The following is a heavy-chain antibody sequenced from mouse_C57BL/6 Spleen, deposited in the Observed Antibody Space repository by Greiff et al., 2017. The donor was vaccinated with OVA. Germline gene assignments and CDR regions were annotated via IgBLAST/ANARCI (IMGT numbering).Heavy chain of an antibody. V-gene: IGHV1-61*01. CDR1: GYTFTSYW. D-gene: IGHD3-3*01. Sequence: QVQLQQPGAELVRPGSSVKLSCKASGYTFTSYWMDWVKQRPGQGLEWIGNLYPSDSETHYNQKFKDKAPLTVDKSSSTAYMQLSSLTSEDSAVYYCARGGDQSDDWGQGTTLTVSS. CDR2: LYPSDSET. CDR3: ARGGDQSDD. J-gene: IGHJ2*01.